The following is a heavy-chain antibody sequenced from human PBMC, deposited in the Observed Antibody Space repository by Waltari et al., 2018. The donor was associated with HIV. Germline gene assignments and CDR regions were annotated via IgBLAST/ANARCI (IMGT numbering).Heavy chain of an antibody. CDR3: ARGRDYDFWSGTLLFDY. V-gene: IGHV4-61*02. CDR2: IYTSGNT. CDR1: GGSISSGSYY. J-gene: IGHJ4*02. D-gene: IGHD3-3*01. Sequence: VQLQESGPGLVKPSQTLSLTCTVSGGSISSGSYYWNWIRQPAGKGLEWIGRIYTSGNTNYNPSLKSRVTISVDTSKNQFSLKLSSVTAADTAVYYCARGRDYDFWSGTLLFDYWGQGTLITVST.